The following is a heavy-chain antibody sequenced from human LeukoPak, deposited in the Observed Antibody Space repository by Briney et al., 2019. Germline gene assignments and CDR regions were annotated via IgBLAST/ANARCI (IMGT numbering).Heavy chain of an antibody. V-gene: IGHV4-59*01. D-gene: IGHD3-22*01. CDR1: GDSISPYY. J-gene: IGHJ4*02. Sequence: SETLSLTCTVSGDSISPYYWSWIRQPPGKGLEWIGYIYYTGSTSYNPSLKSRVTISVDTSKNQFSLRLSSVTAADTAMYYCARHNSGFYYRWGPGILVTVSS. CDR3: ARHNSGFYYR. CDR2: IYYTGST.